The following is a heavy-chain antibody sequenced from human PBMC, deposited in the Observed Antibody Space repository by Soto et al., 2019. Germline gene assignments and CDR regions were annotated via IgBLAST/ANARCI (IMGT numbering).Heavy chain of an antibody. J-gene: IGHJ6*02. V-gene: IGHV1-8*01. CDR3: AGRPAAATDYYSHGMDG. CDR2: MNPNSGNT. Sequence: ASVKVSCKASGYTFTSYDINWVRQATGQGLEWMGWMNPNSGNTGYAQKFQGRVTMTRNTSISTAYMELSSLRSEDTAVYYCAGRPAAATDYYSHGMDGWGQGTTVTVSS. D-gene: IGHD6-13*01. CDR1: GYTFTSYD.